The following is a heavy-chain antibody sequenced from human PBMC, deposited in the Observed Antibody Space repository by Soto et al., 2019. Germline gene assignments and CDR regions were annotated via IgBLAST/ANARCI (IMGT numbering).Heavy chain of an antibody. CDR3: ARSSEYSSSSPYYYYGMDV. J-gene: IGHJ6*02. Sequence: GGSLRLSCAASGFTVSSNYMSWVRQAPGKGLEWVSVIYSGGSTYYADSVKGRFTISRDNSKNTLYLQMNSLRAEDTAVYYCARSSEYSSSSPYYYYGMDVWGQGTTVTVSS. CDR1: GFTVSSNY. CDR2: IYSGGST. D-gene: IGHD6-6*01. V-gene: IGHV3-53*01.